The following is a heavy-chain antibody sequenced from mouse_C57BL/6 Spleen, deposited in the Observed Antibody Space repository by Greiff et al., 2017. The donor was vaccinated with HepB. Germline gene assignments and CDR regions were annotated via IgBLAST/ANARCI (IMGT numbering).Heavy chain of an antibody. CDR1: GYTFTEYT. D-gene: IGHD2-5*01. J-gene: IGHJ3*01. CDR2: FYPGSGSI. Sequence: QVQLKQSGAELVKPGASVKLSCKASGYTFTEYTIHWVKQRSGQGLEWIGWFYPGSGSIKYNEKFKDKATLTADKSSSTVYMVRSRLTSEDSAVFFCARHENDSNSFAYWGQGTLVTVSA. V-gene: IGHV1-62-2*01. CDR3: ARHENDSNSFAY.